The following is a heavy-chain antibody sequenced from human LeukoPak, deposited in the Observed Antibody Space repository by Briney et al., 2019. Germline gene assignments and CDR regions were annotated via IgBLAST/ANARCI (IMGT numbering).Heavy chain of an antibody. CDR1: GYTFSDFG. V-gene: IGHV1-18*01. D-gene: IGHD3-3*01. Sequence: ASVKVSCKASGYTFSDFGISWVRQAPGQGLEWMGWTSTHNGNRNYLQKFQGRVTTTTDTSTSTAYMELNGLTSDDTAVYYCARGAGRDFWSGYCATWGQGTLVTVSS. CDR2: TSTHNGNR. CDR3: ARGAGRDFWSGYCAT. J-gene: IGHJ5*02.